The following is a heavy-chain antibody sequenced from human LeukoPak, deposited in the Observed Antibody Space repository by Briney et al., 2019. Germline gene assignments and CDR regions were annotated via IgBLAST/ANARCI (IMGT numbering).Heavy chain of an antibody. J-gene: IGHJ4*02. Sequence: GGSLRLSCAASGFTFSSYEMNWVRQAPGKGLEWVSYISSSGSTIYYADSVKGRFTISRDNSKNTLYLQMNSLRAEDTAVYYCARTTYDYVWGSYRYTGFDYWGQGTLVTVSS. CDR3: ARTTYDYVWGSYRYTGFDY. D-gene: IGHD3-16*02. CDR1: GFTFSSYE. CDR2: ISSSGSTI. V-gene: IGHV3-48*03.